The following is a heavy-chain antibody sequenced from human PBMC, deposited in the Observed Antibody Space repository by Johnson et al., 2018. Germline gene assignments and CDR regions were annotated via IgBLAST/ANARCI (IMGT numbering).Heavy chain of an antibody. V-gene: IGHV3-74*02. CDR3: VRGSGACDI. J-gene: IGHJ4*02. CDR1: GFTFSNHW. D-gene: IGHD1-1*01. Sequence: EVQLVESGGGLVQPGGSLRLSCAASGFTFSNHWMHWVRQGPGKGPLWVSYINNDGTFATYADSVRGRFSISRDNAKNTVYLQMNSLRDEDTGVYYCVRGSGACDIWGQGTHVTVS. CDR2: INNDGTFA.